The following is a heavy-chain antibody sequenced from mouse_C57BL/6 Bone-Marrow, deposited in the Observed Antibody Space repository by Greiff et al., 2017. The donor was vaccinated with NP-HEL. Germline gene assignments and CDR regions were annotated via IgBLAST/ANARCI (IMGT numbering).Heavy chain of an antibody. Sequence: EVMLVESGGGLVKPGGSLKLSCAASGFTFSSYAMYWVRQTPEKRLEWVATISDGGSYTYYPDNLKGRFTISRDNAKNNLYLQMSHLKSEDTAMYYCARDPPYAMDYWGQGTSVTVSS. J-gene: IGHJ4*01. CDR3: ARDPPYAMDY. CDR1: GFTFSSYA. CDR2: ISDGGSYT. V-gene: IGHV5-4*01.